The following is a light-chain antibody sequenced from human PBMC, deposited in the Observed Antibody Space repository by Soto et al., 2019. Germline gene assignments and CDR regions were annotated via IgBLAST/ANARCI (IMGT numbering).Light chain of an antibody. Sequence: EVVLTQSPGTLSLSPGERGTLSCRASQSVSNNYFAWYQQKPGQAPRLLIFGSSDRATGIPDRFSGSGSGTDFTLTISRLVPEDFAVYYCQQYGSSPPYTFGQGTKLEIK. CDR3: QQYGSSPPYT. CDR1: QSVSNNY. J-gene: IGKJ2*01. CDR2: GSS. V-gene: IGKV3-20*01.